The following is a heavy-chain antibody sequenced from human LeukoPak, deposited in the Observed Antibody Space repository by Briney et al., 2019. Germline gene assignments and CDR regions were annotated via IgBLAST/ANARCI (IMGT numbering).Heavy chain of an antibody. CDR2: IYYSGST. CDR3: ARGYSGYGFVNDY. D-gene: IGHD5-12*01. J-gene: IGHJ4*02. V-gene: IGHV4-31*03. CDR1: GGSISSGGYY. Sequence: SETLSLTCTVSGGSISSGGYYWSWIRQHPGKGLEWIGYIYYSGSTYYNPSLKSRVTISVDTSKNQFSLKLSSVTAADTAVYYCARGYSGYGFVNDYWGQGTLVTVSS.